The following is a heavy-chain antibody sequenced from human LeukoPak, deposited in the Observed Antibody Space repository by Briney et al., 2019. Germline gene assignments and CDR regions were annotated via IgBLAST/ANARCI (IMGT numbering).Heavy chain of an antibody. CDR3: ARESGEAFDI. D-gene: IGHD7-27*01. CDR1: GFTFSTYW. CDR2: IGSSSTSI. Sequence: GGCLRLSCAASGFTFSTYWMHWVRQAPGKGLEWVSAIGSSSTSIYYADSVKGRFTVSRDNAKNSLYLQMNSLRAEDTAVYYCARESGEAFDIWGQGPMVTVSS. V-gene: IGHV3-21*01. J-gene: IGHJ3*02.